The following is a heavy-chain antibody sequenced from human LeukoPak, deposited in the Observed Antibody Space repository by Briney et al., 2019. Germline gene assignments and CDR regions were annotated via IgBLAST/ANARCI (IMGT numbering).Heavy chain of an antibody. Sequence: GGSLRLSCAASGFTFSSYAMSWVRQAPGKGLEWVSAITDSGGYTYYADSVKGRFTISRDNSKNTLYLQMNSLRAEDTAVYYCAKTTGGVWIVWYWGQGTLVTVSS. D-gene: IGHD5-12*01. CDR2: ITDSGGYT. CDR1: GFTFSSYA. CDR3: AKTTGGVWIVWY. V-gene: IGHV3-23*01. J-gene: IGHJ4*02.